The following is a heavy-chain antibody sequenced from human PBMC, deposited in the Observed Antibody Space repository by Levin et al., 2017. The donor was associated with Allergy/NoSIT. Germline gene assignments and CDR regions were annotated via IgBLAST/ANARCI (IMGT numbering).Heavy chain of an antibody. CDR3: PRVRVILTGYYRSSQASYYYGMDV. J-gene: IGHJ6*02. CDR1: GGSFSDYN. D-gene: IGHD3-9*01. Sequence: SQTLSLTCAVYGGSFSDYNWSWIRQPPGKGLQWIGEINHSGSTNYTPSLKSRVTILVDTSKNQISLKLSSATAADTAVYYCPRVRVILTGYYRSSQASYYYGMDVWGQGTTVTVSS. CDR2: INHSGST. V-gene: IGHV4-34*01.